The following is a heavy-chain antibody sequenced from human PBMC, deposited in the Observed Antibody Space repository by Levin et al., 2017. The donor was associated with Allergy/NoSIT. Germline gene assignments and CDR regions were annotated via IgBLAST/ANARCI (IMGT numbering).Heavy chain of an antibody. D-gene: IGHD6-19*01. V-gene: IGHV3-23*01. Sequence: GGSLRLSCAASGFVFSNFDMSWVRQAPGKGLEWVSGISGSGTTTNYADSVMGRFTISRDNSKNTMYLKLNSLRDEDTAIYYCAKEDLAVAGTCFDHWGQGTLVTVSS. CDR3: AKEDLAVAGTCFDH. CDR2: ISGSGTTT. J-gene: IGHJ4*02. CDR1: GFVFSNFD.